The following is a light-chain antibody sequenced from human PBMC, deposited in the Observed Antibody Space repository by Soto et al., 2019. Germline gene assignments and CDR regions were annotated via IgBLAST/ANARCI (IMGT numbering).Light chain of an antibody. Sequence: QSALTQPASVSGAPVQSITISCTGTRSDVGGYNYVSWYQQHPGKAPKLMIYDVSKRPSGVSNRFSGSKSGNTASLTISGLQAEDEDDYYCSSYTSSSTLYVVFGGGTKLTVL. J-gene: IGLJ2*01. CDR2: DVS. V-gene: IGLV2-14*01. CDR3: SSYTSSSTLYVV. CDR1: RSDVGGYNY.